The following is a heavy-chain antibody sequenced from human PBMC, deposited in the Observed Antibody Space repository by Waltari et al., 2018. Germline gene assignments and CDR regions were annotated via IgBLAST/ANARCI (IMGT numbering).Heavy chain of an antibody. CDR2: ISGSGGSK. CDR1: GFTFSSYA. J-gene: IGHJ4*02. D-gene: IGHD6-19*01. Sequence: EVQLLESGGGLVQPGGSLRLSCAASGFTFSSYAMSWVRQAPGKGLEWVSAISGSGGSKYYADSGKCRFTISRDNSKNTLYLQMNSLRAEDTAVYYCAKLDSSGWPYYFDYWGQGTLVTVSS. CDR3: AKLDSSGWPYYFDY. V-gene: IGHV3-23*01.